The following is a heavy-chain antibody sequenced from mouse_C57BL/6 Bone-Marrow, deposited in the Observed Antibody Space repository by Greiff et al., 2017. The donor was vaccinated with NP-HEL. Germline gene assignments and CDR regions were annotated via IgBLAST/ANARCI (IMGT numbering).Heavy chain of an antibody. CDR1: GFTFSSYA. Sequence: EVQLQQSGEGLVKPGGSLKLSCAASGFTFSSYAMSWVRQTPEQRLEWVAYISSGGDYIYYADTVKGRFTLSRDNARNTLYLQMSSLKSEDTAMYYCTRGNYYGSSYAAWFAYWGQGTLVTVSA. CDR2: ISSGGDYI. CDR3: TRGNYYGSSYAAWFAY. D-gene: IGHD1-1*01. V-gene: IGHV5-9-1*02. J-gene: IGHJ3*01.